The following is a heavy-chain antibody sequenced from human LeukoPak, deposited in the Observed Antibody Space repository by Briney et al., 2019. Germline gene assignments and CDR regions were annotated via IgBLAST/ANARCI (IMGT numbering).Heavy chain of an antibody. CDR1: GASFSGYY. Sequence: NSSETLSLTCAVDGASFSGYYWSWIRQPPGEGLGWTGEINHSGSTNYNPSLKSRVTISVDTSKNQFSLKLSSVTAADTAVYYCARRLAGIVGATSPNYYMDVWGKGTTVTISS. CDR2: INHSGST. D-gene: IGHD1-26*01. J-gene: IGHJ6*03. CDR3: ARRLAGIVGATSPNYYMDV. V-gene: IGHV4-34*01.